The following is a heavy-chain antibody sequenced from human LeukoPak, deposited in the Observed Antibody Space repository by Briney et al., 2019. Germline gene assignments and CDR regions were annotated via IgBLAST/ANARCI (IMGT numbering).Heavy chain of an antibody. CDR1: GYSFTSNV. CDR2: ISAYNGNT. V-gene: IGHV1-18*01. Sequence: GASVKVSCKASGYSFTSNVISWVRQAPGQGLEWMGWISAYNGNTNYAQKLQGRVTMTTDTSTSTAYMELRSLRSDDTAVYYCARVHYYDSSGYYRGRLVDYWGQGTLVTVSS. J-gene: IGHJ4*02. CDR3: ARVHYYDSSGYYRGRLVDY. D-gene: IGHD3-22*01.